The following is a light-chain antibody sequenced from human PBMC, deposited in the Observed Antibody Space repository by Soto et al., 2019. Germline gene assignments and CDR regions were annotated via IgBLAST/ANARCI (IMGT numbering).Light chain of an antibody. Sequence: IQITQSPSSLSASVGDRGTITCRASQGIRNDLGWYQQKPGKAPKLLIYAASSLQSGVPSRFSGSGSGTDFTLTIRSLQPEDFATYYCLQDYNYTRTFGQGTKL. CDR3: LQDYNYTRT. CDR2: AAS. CDR1: QGIRND. J-gene: IGKJ1*01. V-gene: IGKV1-6*01.